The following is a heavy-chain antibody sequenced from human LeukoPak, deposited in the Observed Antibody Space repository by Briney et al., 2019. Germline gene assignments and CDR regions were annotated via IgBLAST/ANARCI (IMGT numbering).Heavy chain of an antibody. V-gene: IGHV4-34*01. CDR2: INHSGST. J-gene: IGHJ4*02. D-gene: IGHD1-26*01. CDR3: ARVQAEVGPGH. Sequence: PSETLSLTCTVYGGSFSSYCWSWIRQPPGKGLEWIGEINHSGSTNYNPSLKSRVTISVDTSKNQFSLKLSSVTAADTAMYYCARVQAEVGPGHWGQGTLVTVSS. CDR1: GGSFSSYC.